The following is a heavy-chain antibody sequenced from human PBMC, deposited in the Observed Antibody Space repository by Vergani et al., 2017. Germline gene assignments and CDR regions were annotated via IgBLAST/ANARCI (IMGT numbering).Heavy chain of an antibody. Sequence: EVQLLESGGGLVQPGGSLRLSCAASGFTFSRYAMSWVRQAPGKGLEWVSAISGSGGSTYYADSVKGRFTISREHSKNTLYLQMNSLRAEDTDVYYCAKVGDEWGYYYYYGMDVWGQGTTVTVSS. CDR2: ISGSGGST. CDR1: GFTFSRYA. CDR3: AKVGDEWGYYYYYGMDV. D-gene: IGHD4-17*01. J-gene: IGHJ6*02. V-gene: IGHV3-23*01.